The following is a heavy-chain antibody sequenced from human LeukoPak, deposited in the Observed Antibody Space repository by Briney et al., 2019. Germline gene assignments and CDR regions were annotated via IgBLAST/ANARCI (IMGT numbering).Heavy chain of an antibody. D-gene: IGHD3-16*02. CDR3: ARVMSYDYVWGSYRYTGADNRLFDY. Sequence: PSETLSLTCTVSGGSISSYYWSWIRQPPGKGLEWIGYIYYSGSTYYNPSLKSRVTISVATSKNQFSLKLSSVAAADTAVYYCARVMSYDYVWGSYRYTGADNRLFDYWGQGTLVTVSS. V-gene: IGHV4-59*08. CDR1: GGSISSYY. CDR2: IYYSGST. J-gene: IGHJ4*02.